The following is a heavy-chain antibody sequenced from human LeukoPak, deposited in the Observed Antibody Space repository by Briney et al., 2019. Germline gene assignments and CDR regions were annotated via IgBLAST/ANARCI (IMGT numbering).Heavy chain of an antibody. CDR3: ARDLPYYGSGDAFDI. V-gene: IGHV4-59*01. CDR1: GGSISSYY. CDR2: IYYSGST. Sequence: SETLSLTCTVSGGSISSYYWSWIRQPPGKGLEWIGYIYYSGSTSYNPSLKSRVTISVDTSKNQFSLKLSSVTAVDTAVYYCARDLPYYGSGDAFDIWGQGTMVTVSS. D-gene: IGHD3-10*01. J-gene: IGHJ3*02.